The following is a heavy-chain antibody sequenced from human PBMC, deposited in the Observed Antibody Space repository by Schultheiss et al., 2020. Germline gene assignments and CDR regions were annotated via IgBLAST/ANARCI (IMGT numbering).Heavy chain of an antibody. CDR3: AKDSRSGAYYYDSSGYHDY. J-gene: IGHJ4*02. D-gene: IGHD3-22*01. CDR2: ISSSGSTI. Sequence: GGSLRLSCAASGFTFSDYYMSWIRQAPGKGLEWVSYISSSGSTIYYADSVKGRFTISRDNAKNSLYLQMNSLRAEDTAVYYCAKDSRSGAYYYDSSGYHDYWGQGTLVTVSS. CDR1: GFTFSDYY. V-gene: IGHV3-11*04.